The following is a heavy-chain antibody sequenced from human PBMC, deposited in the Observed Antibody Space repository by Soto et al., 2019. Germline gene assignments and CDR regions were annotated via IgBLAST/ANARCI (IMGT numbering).Heavy chain of an antibody. D-gene: IGHD3-10*01. CDR2: ISGSGGST. V-gene: IGHV3-23*01. CDR1: GFTFSSYA. Sequence: EVQLLESGGGLVQPGGSLRLSCAASGFTFSSYAMSWVRQAPGKGLEWVSVISGSGGSTYYADSVKGRFTISRDNSKNTLYVQMNSLRAEDTAVYYCARLYYASGTYPLLPLGSWGQGTLVTVSS. CDR3: ARLYYASGTYPLLPLGS. J-gene: IGHJ4*02.